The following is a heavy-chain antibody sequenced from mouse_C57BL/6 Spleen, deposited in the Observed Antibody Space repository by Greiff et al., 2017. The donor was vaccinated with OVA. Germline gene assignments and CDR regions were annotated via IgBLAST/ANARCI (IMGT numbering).Heavy chain of an antibody. V-gene: IGHV5-17*01. CDR1: GFTFSDYG. D-gene: IGHD4-1*01. Sequence: EVKLVESGGGLVKPGGSLKLSCAASGFTFSDYGMHWVRQAPEKGLEWVAYISSGSSTIYYADTVKGRFTISRDNAKNTLFLQMTSLRSEDTAMYYCARGGTGGWYFDVWSTGTTVTVSS. J-gene: IGHJ1*03. CDR2: ISSGSSTI. CDR3: ARGGTGGWYFDV.